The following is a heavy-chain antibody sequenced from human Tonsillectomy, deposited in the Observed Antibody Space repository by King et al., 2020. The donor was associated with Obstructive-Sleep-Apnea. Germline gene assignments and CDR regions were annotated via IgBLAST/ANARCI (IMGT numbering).Heavy chain of an antibody. Sequence: VQLVESGGGLVQPGGSLRLSFAVSGFTVISTYMSCVRQAPGKGLEWGSTLYSGGATVYADSVKGRFTNSRDTSKNTLYLQMNSLRAEDTAVYFCARGLGYSYGYSFDYWGQGTLVTVSS. J-gene: IGHJ4*02. D-gene: IGHD5-18*01. CDR1: GFTVISTY. V-gene: IGHV3-66*01. CDR2: LYSGGAT. CDR3: ARGLGYSYGYSFDY.